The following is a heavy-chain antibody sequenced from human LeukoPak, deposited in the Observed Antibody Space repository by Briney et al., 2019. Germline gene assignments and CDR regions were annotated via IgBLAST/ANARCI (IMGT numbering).Heavy chain of an antibody. D-gene: IGHD3-22*01. Sequence: GGSLRLSCAASGFTFSSYSMNWVRQAPGKGLEWVSSISSSSSYIYYADSVKGRFTISRDNAKNSLYLQMNSLRAEDTAVYYCARDPKSYYDSSGYLPYWFDPWGQGTLVTVSS. CDR2: ISSSSSYI. J-gene: IGHJ5*02. V-gene: IGHV3-21*01. CDR3: ARDPKSYYDSSGYLPYWFDP. CDR1: GFTFSSYS.